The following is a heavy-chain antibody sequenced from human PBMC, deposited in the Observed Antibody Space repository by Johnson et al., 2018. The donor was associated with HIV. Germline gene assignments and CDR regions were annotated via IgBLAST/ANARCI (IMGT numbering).Heavy chain of an antibody. J-gene: IGHJ3*02. V-gene: IGHV3-30*18. CDR2: ISYDGSNK. D-gene: IGHD3-16*01. CDR3: AKRLTYANSLDAFDI. Sequence: QVQLVESGGGVVQPGRSLRLSCAASGFTFSSYGMHWVRQAQGKGLEWVAVISYDGSNKYYADSVKGRFTISRDNSKNTLYLQMNSLRAEDTAVYYCAKRLTYANSLDAFDIWGQGTMVTVSS. CDR1: GFTFSSYG.